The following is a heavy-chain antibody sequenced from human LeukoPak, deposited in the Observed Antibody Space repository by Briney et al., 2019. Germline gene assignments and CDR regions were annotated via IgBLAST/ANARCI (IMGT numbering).Heavy chain of an antibody. V-gene: IGHV4-59*08. Sequence: RSETLSLTCTVSGGSISGYYWTWIRQPPGKGLEWIGYIYHSGNTNYNPSLKSRVTISLDMSKNQFSLKLTSVTAADTAVYYCARRTTVAPEYHFGSWGQGILSTVSP. D-gene: IGHD5-12*01. CDR1: GGSISGYY. CDR3: ARRTTVAPEYHFGS. CDR2: IYHSGNT. J-gene: IGHJ4*02.